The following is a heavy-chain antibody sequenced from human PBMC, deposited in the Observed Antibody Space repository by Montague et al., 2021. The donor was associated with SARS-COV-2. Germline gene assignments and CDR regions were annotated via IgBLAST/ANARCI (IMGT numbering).Heavy chain of an antibody. D-gene: IGHD2-2*01. J-gene: IGHJ6*02. CDR1: GFTFSSYS. CDR3: ASYQNYYYYYGMDV. CDR2: ISSSSSYI. Sequence: SLRLSCAASGFTFSSYSMNWVRQAPGKGLEWVSSISSSSSYIYYADSVKGRFTFSRDNAKNSLYLQMNSLRAEDTAVYYCASYQNYYYYYGMDVWGQGTTVTVSS. V-gene: IGHV3-21*01.